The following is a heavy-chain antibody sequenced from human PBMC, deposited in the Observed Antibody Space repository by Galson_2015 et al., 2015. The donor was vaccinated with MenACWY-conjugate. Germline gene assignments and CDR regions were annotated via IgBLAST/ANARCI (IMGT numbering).Heavy chain of an antibody. Sequence: SLRLSCAASGFTFSSYAMSWVRQAPGKGLGWASAINGGGGSTYYVDSVKGRFTISRDNSKNTLYLQMNSLRAEDTAVYYCAKDANSGYEINWFDPWGQGTLVTVSS. D-gene: IGHD5-12*01. CDR2: INGGGGST. CDR1: GFTFSSYA. V-gene: IGHV3-23*01. CDR3: AKDANSGYEINWFDP. J-gene: IGHJ5*02.